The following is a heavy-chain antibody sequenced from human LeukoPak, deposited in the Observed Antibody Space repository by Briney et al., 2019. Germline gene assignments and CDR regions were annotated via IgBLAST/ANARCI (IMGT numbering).Heavy chain of an antibody. J-gene: IGHJ4*02. V-gene: IGHV3-30*02. CDR3: AKDGGLYGDYRTYYFDY. D-gene: IGHD4-17*01. CDR1: GFIFSSYG. CDR2: IRYDGSNK. Sequence: GGSLRLSCAASGFIFSSYGMHWVRQAPGKGLEWVAFIRYDGSNKYYADSVKGRFTISRDNSKNTLYLQMNSLRAEDTAVYYCAKDGGLYGDYRTYYFDYWGQGTLVTVSS.